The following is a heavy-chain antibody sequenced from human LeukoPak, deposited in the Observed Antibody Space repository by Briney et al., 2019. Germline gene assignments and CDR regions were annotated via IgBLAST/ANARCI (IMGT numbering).Heavy chain of an antibody. V-gene: IGHV3-30*02. Sequence: GGPLRLSCAASGFTFSSYGMHWVRQAPGTGLEWVSFIRYDGSDKYYADSVKGRFTISRDNSKNTLYLQMNSLTAEDTAVYFCAKDDPLFDHWGQGTLVTVSS. J-gene: IGHJ4*02. CDR3: AKDDPLFDH. CDR2: IRYDGSDK. CDR1: GFTFSSYG.